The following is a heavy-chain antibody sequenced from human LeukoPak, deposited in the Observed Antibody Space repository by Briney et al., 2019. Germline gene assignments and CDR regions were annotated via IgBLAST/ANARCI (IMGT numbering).Heavy chain of an antibody. CDR3: ARVPSIAAHFDY. CDR2: IYYSGST. J-gene: IGHJ4*02. Sequence: SETLSLTCTVSGGSLSGYYWSWIRQPPGKGPEWIGYIYYSGSTNYNPSLKSRVTISVDTSKSQFSLKLSSVTAADTAVYYCARVPSIAAHFDYWGQGTLVTVSS. D-gene: IGHD6-6*01. V-gene: IGHV4-59*01. CDR1: GGSLSGYY.